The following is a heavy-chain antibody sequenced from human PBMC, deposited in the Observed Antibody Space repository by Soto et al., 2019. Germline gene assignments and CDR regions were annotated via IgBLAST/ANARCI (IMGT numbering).Heavy chain of an antibody. CDR3: AREGGRLRSSRYYGMDV. CDR2: IYYSGST. J-gene: IGHJ6*02. V-gene: IGHV4-31*03. CDR1: DGSIISGGYY. D-gene: IGHD3-3*01. Sequence: PSEPLYLTCTVSDGSIISGGYYWSGNREHRGKGLEWIGYIYYSGSTYYSPSLKSRVTISVDTSKNQFSLKLSSVTAADTAVYYCAREGGRLRSSRYYGMDVWGQGTTVTVSS.